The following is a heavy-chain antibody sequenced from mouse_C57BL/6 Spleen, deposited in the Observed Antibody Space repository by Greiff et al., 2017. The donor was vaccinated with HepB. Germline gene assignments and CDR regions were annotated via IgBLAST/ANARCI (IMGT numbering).Heavy chain of an antibody. CDR3: ARDYYGSSYEGYFDY. J-gene: IGHJ2*01. D-gene: IGHD1-1*01. CDR2: IDPNSGGT. CDR1: GYTFTSYW. Sequence: VQLQQSGAELVKPGASVKLSCKASGYTFTSYWMHWVKQRPGRGLEWIGRIDPNSGGTKYNEKFKSKATLTVDKPSSTAYMQLSSLTSEDSAVYYCARDYYGSSYEGYFDYWGQGTTLTVSS. V-gene: IGHV1-72*01.